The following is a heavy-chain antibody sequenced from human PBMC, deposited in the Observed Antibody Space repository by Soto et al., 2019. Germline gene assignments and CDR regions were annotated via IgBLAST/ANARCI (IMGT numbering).Heavy chain of an antibody. V-gene: IGHV3-30*18. J-gene: IGHJ6*02. CDR2: ISYDGNNT. CDR1: GFSISDYG. D-gene: IGHD7-27*01. Sequence: GGSLRLSCAASGFSISDYGMEWVRQAPGKGLEWVALISYDGNNTYYADSVKGRFTISRDNSKDTLFLQMTGLRAEDTAVYYCAKGDGDPLSLGMDVWGQGTTVTVSS. CDR3: AKGDGDPLSLGMDV.